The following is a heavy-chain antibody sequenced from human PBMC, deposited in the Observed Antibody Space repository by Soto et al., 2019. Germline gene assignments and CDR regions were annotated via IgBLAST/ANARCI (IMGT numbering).Heavy chain of an antibody. Sequence: LRLSCAASGFTFSNFEMHWVRQAPGKGLEWVSYINTAGSTKYYAESVKGRFTISRDNARNSLFLQMNSLRAEDTAVYYCARAECSNTNCLTAYYSYGLDVWGQGTKVTVSS. J-gene: IGHJ6*02. CDR1: GFTFSNFE. CDR2: INTAGSTK. CDR3: ARAECSNTNCLTAYYSYGLDV. V-gene: IGHV3-48*03. D-gene: IGHD2-2*01.